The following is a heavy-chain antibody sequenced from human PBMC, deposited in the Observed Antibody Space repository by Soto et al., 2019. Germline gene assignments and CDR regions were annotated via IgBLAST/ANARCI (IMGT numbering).Heavy chain of an antibody. V-gene: IGHV3-66*01. J-gene: IGHJ6*02. CDR3: ARDLLLAPAVTTDYYGMDV. D-gene: IGHD4-17*01. Sequence: PGGSLRLSCAASGFTVSSNYMSWVRQAPGKGLEWVSVIYSGGSTYYADSVKGRFTISRDNSKNTLYLQMNSLRAEDTAVYYCARDLLLAPAVTTDYYGMDVWGQGTTVTVSS. CDR1: GFTVSSNY. CDR2: IYSGGST.